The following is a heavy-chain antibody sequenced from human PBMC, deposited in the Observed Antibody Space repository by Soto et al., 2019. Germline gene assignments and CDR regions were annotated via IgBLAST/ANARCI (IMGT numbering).Heavy chain of an antibody. V-gene: IGHV3-9*01. J-gene: IGHJ6*02. Sequence: PGGSLRLSCAASGFTFDDYAMHWVRQAPGKGLEWVSGISWNSGSIGYADSVKGRFTISRDNVKNSLYLQMNSLRAEDTALYYCANSIAAAGTKGYYYYGMDVWGQGTTVTVSS. D-gene: IGHD6-13*01. CDR3: ANSIAAAGTKGYYYYGMDV. CDR2: ISWNSGSI. CDR1: GFTFDDYA.